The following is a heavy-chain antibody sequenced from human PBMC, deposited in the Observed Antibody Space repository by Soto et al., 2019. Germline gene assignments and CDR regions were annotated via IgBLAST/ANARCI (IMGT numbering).Heavy chain of an antibody. J-gene: IGHJ4*02. V-gene: IGHV3-72*01. CDR2: TRNKVNSYTT. D-gene: IGHD4-4*01. CDR1: GFTISDYY. Sequence: GGSLRLSCAAAGFTISDYYIDWVRQAPGMGLEWVARTRNKVNSYTTEYAASVKGRFTISRDGSENSVYLQMNSLKTEDTAVYYCARGPRSNYVLFVWGQGTLVTVSS. CDR3: ARGPRSNYVLFV.